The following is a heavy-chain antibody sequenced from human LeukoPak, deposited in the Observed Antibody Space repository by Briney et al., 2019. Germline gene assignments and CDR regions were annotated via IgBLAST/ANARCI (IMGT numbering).Heavy chain of an antibody. J-gene: IGHJ3*02. CDR1: GFTFSSYA. V-gene: IGHV3-23*01. CDR2: IRGSGGST. CDR3: AKDLSGLGAFDI. Sequence: GSLRLSCAASGFTFSSYAMSWVRQAPGKGLEWVSAIRGSGGSTYYADSVEGRFTISRDNSKNTLYLQMNSLRAEDTAVYYCAKDLSGLGAFDIWGQGTMVTVSS. D-gene: IGHD3/OR15-3a*01.